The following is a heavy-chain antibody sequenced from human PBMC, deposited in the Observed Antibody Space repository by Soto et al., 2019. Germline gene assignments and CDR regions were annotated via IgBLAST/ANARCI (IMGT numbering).Heavy chain of an antibody. CDR3: ARDQGWELPLYYFDY. V-gene: IGHV3-30-3*01. D-gene: IGHD1-26*01. CDR2: ISYDGSNK. Sequence: QVQLVQSGAEVKKPGSSVKVSCKASGGTFSSYAMHWVRQAPGKGLEWVAVISYDGSNKYYADSVKGRFTISRDNSKNTLYLQMNSLRAEDTAVYYCARDQGWELPLYYFDYWGQGTLVTVSS. J-gene: IGHJ4*02. CDR1: GGTFSSYA.